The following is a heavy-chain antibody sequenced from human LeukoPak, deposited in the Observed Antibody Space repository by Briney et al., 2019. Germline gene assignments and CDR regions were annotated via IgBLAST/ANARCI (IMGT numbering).Heavy chain of an antibody. D-gene: IGHD3-10*01. Sequence: GGSLRLSCAASGFTFSSYWMSWVRQAPGKGLEWVANIKQDGSEKYYVDSVKGRFTISRDNAKNSLYLQMNSLGAEDTAVYYCARDLRRYYGSGSSDYWGQGTLVTVSS. CDR2: IKQDGSEK. CDR3: ARDLRRYYGSGSSDY. J-gene: IGHJ4*02. CDR1: GFTFSSYW. V-gene: IGHV3-7*01.